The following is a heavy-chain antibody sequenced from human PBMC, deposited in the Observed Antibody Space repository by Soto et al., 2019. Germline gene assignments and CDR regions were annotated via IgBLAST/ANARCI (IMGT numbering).Heavy chain of an antibody. CDR1: GFTFSNYW. CDR3: ARDRGPNTPDY. J-gene: IGHJ4*02. Sequence: EEQVVESGGGLVQPGGSLRLSCAVSGFTFSNYWMTWVRQAPGKGLEWVAYMNQDGSQIYYVDSLRGRFTISRDNAKNSLYLQMNSLRVDDTAVYYCARDRGPNTPDYWGQGTLVTVSS. CDR2: MNQDGSQI. D-gene: IGHD2-2*02. V-gene: IGHV3-7*01.